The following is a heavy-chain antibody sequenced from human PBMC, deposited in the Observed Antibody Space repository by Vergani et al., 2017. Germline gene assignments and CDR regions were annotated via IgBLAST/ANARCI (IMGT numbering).Heavy chain of an antibody. CDR2: ISGSGGIT. Sequence: VQLVESGGGVVQPGRSLRLSCAASGFTFSSYAMNWVRQAPGKGLEWVSGISGSGGITDYADSVKGLFTISRDNSKNTLYLQMNSLRAEDTAVYYCAKDRDTVVRGVLDYWGQETLVTVSS. CDR3: AKDRDTVVRGVLDY. V-gene: IGHV3-23*04. CDR1: GFTFSSYA. D-gene: IGHD3-10*01. J-gene: IGHJ4*02.